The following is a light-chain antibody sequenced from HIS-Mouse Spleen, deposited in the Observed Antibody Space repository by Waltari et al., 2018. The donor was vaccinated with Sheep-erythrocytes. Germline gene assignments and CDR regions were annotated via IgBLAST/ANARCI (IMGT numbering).Light chain of an antibody. CDR1: SSDVGSYNL. Sequence: QSALTQPASVSGSPGQSITISCTGTSSDVGSYNLVSWYQQHPGQAPKLMIYDVSKRPSGVPDRFSGSKSGNTASLTISGLQAEDEADYYCCSYAGSYNHVFATGTKVTVL. V-gene: IGLV2-23*02. CDR2: DVS. CDR3: CSYAGSYNHV. J-gene: IGLJ1*01.